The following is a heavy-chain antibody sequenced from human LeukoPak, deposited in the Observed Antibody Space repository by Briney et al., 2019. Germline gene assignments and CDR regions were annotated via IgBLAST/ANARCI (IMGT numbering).Heavy chain of an antibody. V-gene: IGHV4-34*01. CDR1: GGSFSGYY. CDR3: GGVASGWFDP. Sequence: SETLSLTCAVYGGSFSGYYWSWIRQPPGKGLEWIGKINHSGSTNYNPSLKSRVTISVDTSKNQFSLKLSSVTAADTAVYYCGGVASGWFDPWGQGTLVTVSS. D-gene: IGHD6-19*01. J-gene: IGHJ5*02. CDR2: INHSGST.